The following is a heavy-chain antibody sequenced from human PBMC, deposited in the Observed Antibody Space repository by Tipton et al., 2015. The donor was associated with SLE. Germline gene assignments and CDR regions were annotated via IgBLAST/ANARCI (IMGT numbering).Heavy chain of an antibody. CDR3: VKDNSLGATPFDY. Sequence: SLRLSCSASGFPFSNYAIHWVRQAPGTGLEYVSSISSNGGSTYYADSVKGRFTISRDNSKNTLYLQMRSLRAEDTAVYYCVKDNSLGATPFDYWGQGTLVNVSS. D-gene: IGHD1-26*01. CDR1: GFPFSNYA. J-gene: IGHJ4*02. CDR2: ISSNGGST. V-gene: IGHV3-64D*06.